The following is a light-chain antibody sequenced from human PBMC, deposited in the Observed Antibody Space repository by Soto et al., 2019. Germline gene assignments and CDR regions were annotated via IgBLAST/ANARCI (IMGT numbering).Light chain of an antibody. V-gene: IGKV1-33*01. CDR1: QNINNY. J-gene: IGKJ5*01. Sequence: DIQMTQSASSLSASVGDRVTITCQASQNINNYLNWYQQKPGRAPKLLIYDASNLEAGVPSRFRGSGAGTDFIFTISRLQPEDIATYYYQQYENLPTFGQGTRLEIK. CDR3: QQYENLPT. CDR2: DAS.